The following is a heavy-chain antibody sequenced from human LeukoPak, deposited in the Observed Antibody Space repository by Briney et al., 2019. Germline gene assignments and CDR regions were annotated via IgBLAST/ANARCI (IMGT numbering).Heavy chain of an antibody. D-gene: IGHD6-13*01. J-gene: IGHJ5*02. V-gene: IGHV4-34*01. CDR2: INHSGST. CDR1: GGSFSGYY. Sequence: SETLSLTCAVYGGSFSGYYWSWIRQPPGKGLEWIGEINHSGSTNYNPSLKSRVTISVDTSKNQFSLKLSSVTAADTAVYYCARGKSSWYIFQTNWFDPWGQGTLVTVSS. CDR3: ARGKSSWYIFQTNWFDP.